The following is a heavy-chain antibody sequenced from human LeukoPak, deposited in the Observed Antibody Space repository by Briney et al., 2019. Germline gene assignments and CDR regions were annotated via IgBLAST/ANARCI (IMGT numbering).Heavy chain of an antibody. CDR3: ARDGTGHCSSTSCYWAWFDL. CDR2: IKQDGSEK. D-gene: IGHD2-2*01. Sequence: GGSLRLSCAASGFTFSSYWMSWVRQAPGKGLEWVANIKQDGSEKYYVDSVKGRFTISRDNAKNSLYLQMNSLRAEDTAVYYCARDGTGHCSSTSCYWAWFDLWGQGTLVTVSS. CDR1: GFTFSSYW. J-gene: IGHJ5*02. V-gene: IGHV3-7*03.